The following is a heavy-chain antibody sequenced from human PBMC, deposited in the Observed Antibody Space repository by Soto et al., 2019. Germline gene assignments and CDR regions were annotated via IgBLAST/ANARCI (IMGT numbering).Heavy chain of an antibody. Sequence: QVQLVQSGAEVKKPEASVKVSCKASGYTFTSYGISWVRQAPGQGLEWMGWISAYNGNTNYAQKLQGRVTMTTDTSTSTGYMELMSLRSADTAVYYCARSRSSSWYFTAGGFDYWGQGTLVIVSS. D-gene: IGHD6-13*01. CDR3: ARSRSSSWYFTAGGFDY. CDR1: GYTFTSYG. CDR2: ISAYNGNT. V-gene: IGHV1-18*01. J-gene: IGHJ4*02.